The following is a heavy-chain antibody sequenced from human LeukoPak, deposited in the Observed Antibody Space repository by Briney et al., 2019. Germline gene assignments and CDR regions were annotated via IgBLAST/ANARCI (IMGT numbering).Heavy chain of an antibody. D-gene: IGHD2-15*01. CDR1: GFTFSNAW. CDR2: IKSKTDGGTT. V-gene: IGHV3-15*01. J-gene: IGHJ4*02. Sequence: PGGSLRLSCAASGFTFSNAWMSWVRQAPGKGLEWVGRIKSKTDGGTTDYAAPVKGRFTISRDDSKNTLYLQMNSLKTEDTAVYHCTTGCCSGGSCYIPFGLDYWGQGTLVTVSS. CDR3: TTGCCSGGSCYIPFGLDY.